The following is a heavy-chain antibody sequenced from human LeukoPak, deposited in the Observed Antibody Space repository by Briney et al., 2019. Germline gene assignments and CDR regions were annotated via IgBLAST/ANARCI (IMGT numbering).Heavy chain of an antibody. CDR1: GSTVSSNF. J-gene: IGHJ4*02. D-gene: IGHD6-19*01. CDR2: IYSGGSA. CDR3: ARGRLFGITVADRGNYFDY. Sequence: GGSLRLSCAASGSTVSSNFITWVRQAPGKGLEWVSVIYSGGSAYYADSVKGRFTISRDNSKNTLYLQMNSLRVEDTAVYYCARGRLFGITVADRGNYFDYWGQGTLVTVSS. V-gene: IGHV3-53*01.